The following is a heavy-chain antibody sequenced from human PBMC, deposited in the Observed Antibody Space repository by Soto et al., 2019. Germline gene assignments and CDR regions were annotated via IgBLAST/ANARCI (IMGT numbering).Heavy chain of an antibody. Sequence: ASLKVTCQASGYTFTSYYMHWVRQAPGQGVEWMVISNPSGGSTSNAQKFQGRVTMTRDTSTSTVYMELSSLRSEDTAVYYCAREGRFLEWFHSAYFDYWGQGTLVTGSS. CDR2: SNPSGGST. V-gene: IGHV1-46*01. CDR3: AREGRFLEWFHSAYFDY. CDR1: GYTFTSYY. J-gene: IGHJ4*02. D-gene: IGHD3-3*01.